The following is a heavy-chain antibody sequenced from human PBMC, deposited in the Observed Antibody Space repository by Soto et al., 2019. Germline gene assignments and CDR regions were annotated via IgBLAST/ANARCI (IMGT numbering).Heavy chain of an antibody. CDR2: IYWDDDK. Sequence: SGPTLVNPTQTLTLTCTFSGFSLSTTGVGVGWISKPPGKALEWLALIYWDDDKRYNPSLNSRLTITKDTSKNQVVLAMTNMDPVDTATYYCVQSRCGGDCLQSYSSHSYYGLDVWGQGTTVTVSS. J-gene: IGHJ6*02. V-gene: IGHV2-5*02. D-gene: IGHD2-21*02. CDR1: GFSLSTTGVG. CDR3: VQSRCGGDCLQSYSSHSYYGLDV.